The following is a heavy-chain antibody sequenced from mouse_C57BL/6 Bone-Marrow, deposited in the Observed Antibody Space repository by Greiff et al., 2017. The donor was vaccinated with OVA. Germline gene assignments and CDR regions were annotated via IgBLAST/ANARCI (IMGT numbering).Heavy chain of an antibody. Sequence: QVQLKQPGAELVMPGASVKLSCKASGYTFTSYWMHWVKQRPGQGLEWIGEIDPSDSYTNYNQKFKGKSTLTVDKSSSTAYMQLSSLTSEDSAVYYCARWGGYYVGYWGQGTPLTVSS. CDR2: IDPSDSYT. D-gene: IGHD1-1*02. CDR1: GYTFTSYW. CDR3: ARWGGYYVGY. V-gene: IGHV1-69*01. J-gene: IGHJ2*01.